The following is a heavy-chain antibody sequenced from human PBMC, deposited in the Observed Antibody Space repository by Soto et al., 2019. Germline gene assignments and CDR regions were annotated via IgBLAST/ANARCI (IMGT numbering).Heavy chain of an antibody. CDR3: VRVKETSGWWAFDY. CDR2: INGDGSVT. D-gene: IGHD6-19*01. J-gene: IGHJ4*02. Sequence: EVQLVESGGGLVQPGGSLRLSCTASGFTFSGFWMHCVRQAPGKGLVWVSRINGDGSVTNYADSVKGRFTIARDNAKNTLYLQMNSLRVEDTAVYYCVRVKETSGWWAFDYWCQGTLVTVSS. V-gene: IGHV3-74*01. CDR1: GFTFSGFW.